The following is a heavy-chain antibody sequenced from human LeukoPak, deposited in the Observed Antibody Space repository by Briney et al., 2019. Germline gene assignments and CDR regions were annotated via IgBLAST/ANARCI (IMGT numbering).Heavy chain of an antibody. J-gene: IGHJ6*02. CDR1: GYTFTGYY. V-gene: IGHV1-2*06. D-gene: IGHD2-2*01. CDR3: ARSIVVVPANYYYYYGMDV. Sequence: GASVKVSCKASGYTFTGYYMHWVRQAPGQGLEWMGRINPNSGGTNYAQKFQGRVTMTRDTSTSTVYMELSSLRSEDTAVYYCARSIVVVPANYYYYYGMDVWGQGTTVTVSS. CDR2: INPNSGGT.